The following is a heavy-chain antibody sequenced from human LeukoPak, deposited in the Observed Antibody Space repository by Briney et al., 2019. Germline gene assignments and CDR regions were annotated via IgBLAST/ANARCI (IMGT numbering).Heavy chain of an antibody. Sequence: ASVKVSCKAFGYTFTSNYMHWVRQAPGQGPEWMGVISPSGGSTTYAQKFQGRVTLTRDTSTSTVYMELSSLRSEDTAVYYCARDPWQQLVLVYWGQGTLVTVSS. CDR1: GYTFTSNY. CDR2: ISPSGGST. V-gene: IGHV1-46*01. CDR3: ARDPWQQLVLVY. D-gene: IGHD6-13*01. J-gene: IGHJ4*02.